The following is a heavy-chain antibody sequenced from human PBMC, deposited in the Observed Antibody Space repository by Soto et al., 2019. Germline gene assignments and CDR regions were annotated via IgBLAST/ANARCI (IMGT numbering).Heavy chain of an antibody. CDR2: INPISGGT. CDR1: GYTFTGDY. CDR3: ARSSCTNGICLPSYYFDS. J-gene: IGHJ4*02. D-gene: IGHD2-8*01. Sequence: ASVKVSCKASGYTFTGDYIHWVRQAPGQGLEWMGWINPISGGTKYAQKFQGRVTMTRDTSISTAYMELSRLRSDDTAVFYCARSSCTNGICLPSYYFDSWGQGTLVTVTS. V-gene: IGHV1-2*02.